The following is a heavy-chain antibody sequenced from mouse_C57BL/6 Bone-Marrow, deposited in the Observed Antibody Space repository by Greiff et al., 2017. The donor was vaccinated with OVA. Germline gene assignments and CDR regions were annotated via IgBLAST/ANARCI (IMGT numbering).Heavy chain of an antibody. CDR3: AHYGSQFAY. V-gene: IGHV1-64*01. CDR1: GYTFTSYW. CDR2: IHPNSGST. Sequence: QVQLKQPGAELVKPGASVKLSCKASGYTFTSYWMHWVKQRPGQGLEWIGMIHPNSGSTNYNEKFKSKATLTVDKSSSTAYMQLSSLTSEDSAVYYCAHYGSQFAYWGQGTLVTVSA. J-gene: IGHJ3*01. D-gene: IGHD1-1*01.